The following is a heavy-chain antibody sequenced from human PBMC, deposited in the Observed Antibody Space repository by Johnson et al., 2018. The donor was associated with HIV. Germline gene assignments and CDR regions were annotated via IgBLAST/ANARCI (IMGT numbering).Heavy chain of an antibody. CDR2: INWNGVRT. CDR1: GFTFDDYG. V-gene: IGHV3-20*04. D-gene: IGHD1-14*01. CDR3: AKDQNRDDAFDI. J-gene: IGHJ3*02. Sequence: VQLVESGGGLVQPGRSLRLSCAASGFTFDDYGMSWVRQAPGKGLAWVAGINWNGVRTGYLHSMKGRFTISRDNSKNTLYLQMNSLRAEDTAVYYCAKDQNRDDAFDIWGQGTMVTVSS.